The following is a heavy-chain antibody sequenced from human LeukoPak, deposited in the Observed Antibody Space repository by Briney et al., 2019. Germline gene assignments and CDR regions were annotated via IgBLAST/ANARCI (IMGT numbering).Heavy chain of an antibody. Sequence: PSETLSLTCTVSGYSISSGYYWGWIRQPPGKGLEWIGSIYHSGSTYYNPSLKSRVTISVDTSKNQFSLKLSSVNAADSAMYYCARSSRGAAAGFDYWGQGTLVTVSS. D-gene: IGHD6-13*01. V-gene: IGHV4-38-2*02. CDR2: IYHSGST. J-gene: IGHJ4*02. CDR3: ARSSRGAAAGFDY. CDR1: GYSISSGYY.